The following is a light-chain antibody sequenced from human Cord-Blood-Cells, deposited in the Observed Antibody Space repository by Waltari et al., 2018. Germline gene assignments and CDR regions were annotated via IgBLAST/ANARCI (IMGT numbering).Light chain of an antibody. CDR1: QSVSSN. V-gene: IGKV3-15*01. J-gene: IGKJ3*01. Sequence: EIVMPQSPATLSVSPGERANLSCRASQSVSSNLAWYQPKPGQAPRLLIYGASTRATGIPARFSGSGSGTEFTLTISSLQSEDFAVYYCQQYNNWPPFTFGPGTKVDIK. CDR2: GAS. CDR3: QQYNNWPPFT.